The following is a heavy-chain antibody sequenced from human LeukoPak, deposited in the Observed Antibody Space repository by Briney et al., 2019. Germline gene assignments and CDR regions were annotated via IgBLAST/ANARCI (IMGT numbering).Heavy chain of an antibody. D-gene: IGHD3-22*01. CDR2: ISSSSSYT. CDR1: GFTFSDYY. CDR3: AREVDSSGYAFDI. Sequence: GGSLRLSCAASGFTFSDYYMSWIRQAPGKGLEWVSYISSSSSYTNYADSVKGRFTISRGNAKNSLYLQMNSLRAEDTAVYYCAREVDSSGYAFDIWGQGTMVTVSS. J-gene: IGHJ3*02. V-gene: IGHV3-11*06.